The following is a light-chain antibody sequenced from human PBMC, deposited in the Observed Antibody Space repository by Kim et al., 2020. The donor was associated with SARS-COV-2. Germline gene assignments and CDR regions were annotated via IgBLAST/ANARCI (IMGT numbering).Light chain of an antibody. V-gene: IGKV1-5*01. Sequence: ASLGDRVTIPGRAGHSIGRWLAGYQQRPGRAPKLLISDASSLEGGVPSRFSGSGSGTEFTLTITGLQPGDFATYYCQQYYNASLTFGGGTKVDIK. CDR3: QQYYNASLT. J-gene: IGKJ4*01. CDR1: HSIGRW. CDR2: DAS.